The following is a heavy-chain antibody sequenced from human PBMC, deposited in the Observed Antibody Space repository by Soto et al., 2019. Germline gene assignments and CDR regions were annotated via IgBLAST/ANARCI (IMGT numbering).Heavy chain of an antibody. CDR3: ARLTNYDILTGAYDY. D-gene: IGHD3-9*01. Sequence: RQGLECVGWISVYNGNTKYAQKLQGRVTMTTDTSTSTAHLELRSLRSDDTAVYYCARLTNYDILTGAYDYRGHGTLVTVSS. CDR2: ISVYNGNT. V-gene: IGHV1-18*01. J-gene: IGHJ4*01.